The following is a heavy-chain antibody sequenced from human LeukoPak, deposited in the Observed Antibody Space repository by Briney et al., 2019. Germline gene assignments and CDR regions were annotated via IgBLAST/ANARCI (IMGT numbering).Heavy chain of an antibody. Sequence: SETLSLTCTVSGGSISSYYWSWIRQPPGKGLEWIGYIYYSGSTNYNPSLKSRVTLSVDTSTNQISLRLMSVTAADTAVYYCTRDGGVAVTPLDFDFWGQGTLVTVSS. CDR2: IYYSGST. CDR3: TRDGGVAVTPLDFDF. CDR1: GGSISSYY. J-gene: IGHJ4*02. V-gene: IGHV4-59*01. D-gene: IGHD6-19*01.